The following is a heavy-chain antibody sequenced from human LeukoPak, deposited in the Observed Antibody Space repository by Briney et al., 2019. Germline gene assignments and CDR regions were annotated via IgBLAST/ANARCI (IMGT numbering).Heavy chain of an antibody. D-gene: IGHD3-16*01. CDR1: RFTFSVYC. Sequence: GGSLRLSCAASRFTFSVYCMSWVRQAPGKRLEWVANIKQDGSEKYYVDSVKGRFTISRDNAKNSLYLQMNSLRAEDTAVYYCSRDEFGGASFEPWGQGTLVTVSS. V-gene: IGHV3-7*01. CDR3: SRDEFGGASFEP. J-gene: IGHJ5*02. CDR2: IKQDGSEK.